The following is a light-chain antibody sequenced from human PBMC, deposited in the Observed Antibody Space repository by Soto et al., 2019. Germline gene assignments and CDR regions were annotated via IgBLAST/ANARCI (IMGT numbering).Light chain of an antibody. V-gene: IGLV2-14*01. Sequence: QSVLTQPASVSGSPGQSITISCTGTSSDVGGYNYVSWYQQHPGKAPKLMIYEVSDRPSGVSNRFSGSKSDNTASLTISGLQADDEADYYCSSYTSSTTLVFGGGTKLTVL. J-gene: IGLJ3*02. CDR1: SSDVGGYNY. CDR3: SSYTSSTTLV. CDR2: EVS.